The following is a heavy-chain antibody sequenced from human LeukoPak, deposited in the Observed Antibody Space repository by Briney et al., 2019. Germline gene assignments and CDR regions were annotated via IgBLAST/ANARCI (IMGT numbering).Heavy chain of an antibody. Sequence: GESLKISCKGSGYSFTSYWIGWVRQMPGKGLEWMGIIYPGDSDTRYSPSSQGQVTISADKSISTAYLQWSSLKASDTAMYYCARHSVVTMIVVDDAFDIWGQGTMATVSS. CDR2: IYPGDSDT. CDR3: ARHSVVTMIVVDDAFDI. D-gene: IGHD3-22*01. J-gene: IGHJ3*02. V-gene: IGHV5-51*01. CDR1: GYSFTSYW.